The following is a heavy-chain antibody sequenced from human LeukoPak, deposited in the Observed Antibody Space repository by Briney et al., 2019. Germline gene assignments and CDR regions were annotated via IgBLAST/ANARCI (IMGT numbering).Heavy chain of an antibody. V-gene: IGHV4-39*01. CDR2: IYYSGST. CDR1: GGSISSSSYY. CDR3: ARKGRDYYGSGSYYPPDY. J-gene: IGHJ4*02. D-gene: IGHD3-10*01. Sequence: PSETLSLTCTVSGGSISSSSYYWGWIRQPPGKGLEWLGSIYYSGSTYYNPSLKSRVTISVDTSKNQFSLKLSSVTAADTAVYYCARKGRDYYGSGSYYPPDYWGQGTLVTVSS.